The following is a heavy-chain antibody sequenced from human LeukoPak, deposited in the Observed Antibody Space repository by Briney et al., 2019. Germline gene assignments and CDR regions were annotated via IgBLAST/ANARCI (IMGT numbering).Heavy chain of an antibody. CDR2: IYPGDSDT. CDR1: GYSFASYW. CDR3: ARHTSSSAVHHNNWFDP. J-gene: IGHJ5*02. D-gene: IGHD6-6*01. Sequence: GESLKISCKDSGYSFASYWIAWVRQMPGKGLEWMGIIYPGDSDTRYSPSFQGQVTISADKSISTAYLQWSSLKASDTAMYYCARHTSSSAVHHNNWFDPWGQGTLVTVSS. V-gene: IGHV5-51*01.